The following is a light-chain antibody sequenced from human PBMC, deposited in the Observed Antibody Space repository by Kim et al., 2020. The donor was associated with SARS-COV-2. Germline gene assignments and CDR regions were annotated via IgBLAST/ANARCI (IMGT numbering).Light chain of an antibody. V-gene: IGKV3-11*01. CDR3: QQRSNWPLT. CDR2: DTS. J-gene: IGKJ4*01. CDR1: QSIGGQ. Sequence: LSPGEGATLSCRASQSIGGQLGWYQQKSGQAPRLLIFDTSNRAAGIPARFSGSGSETDFTLTINSLEPEDFAVYYCQQRSNWPLTFGGGTKVDIK.